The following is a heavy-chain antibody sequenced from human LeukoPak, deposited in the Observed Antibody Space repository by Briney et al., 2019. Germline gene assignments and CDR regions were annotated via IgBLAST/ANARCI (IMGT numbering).Heavy chain of an antibody. CDR3: ARGDGELGWFDP. J-gene: IGHJ5*02. D-gene: IGHD3-10*01. Sequence: SVKVSCKASGGTFSSYAISWVRQSPGQGLEWMGGIIPIFGTANYAQKFQGRVTITADESTSTAYMELSSLRSEDTAVYYCARGDGELGWFDPWGQGTLVTVSS. CDR2: IIPIFGTA. V-gene: IGHV1-69*13. CDR1: GGTFSSYA.